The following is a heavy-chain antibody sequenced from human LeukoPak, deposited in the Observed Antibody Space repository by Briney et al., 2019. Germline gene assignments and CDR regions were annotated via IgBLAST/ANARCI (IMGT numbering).Heavy chain of an antibody. Sequence: TTSETLSLTCTVSGYSISSGYYWAWMRQTPGKGLEWIGSINHSGSTYYNPSLKSRVNVSVDTSKNQVSLRLSSVTAADTAVYYCARVCSSGRCLDYWGQGTLVTVSS. J-gene: IGHJ4*02. CDR2: INHSGST. CDR1: GYSISSGYY. CDR3: ARVCSSGRCLDY. D-gene: IGHD2-15*01. V-gene: IGHV4-38-2*02.